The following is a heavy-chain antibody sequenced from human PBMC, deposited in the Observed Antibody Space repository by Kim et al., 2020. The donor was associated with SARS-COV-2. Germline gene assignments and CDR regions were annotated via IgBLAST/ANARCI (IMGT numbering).Heavy chain of an antibody. CDR2: INHSGST. CDR3: ARKDSTMVRGVIEDY. V-gene: IGHV4-34*01. D-gene: IGHD3-10*01. J-gene: IGHJ4*02. CDR1: GGSFSGYY. Sequence: SETLSLTCAVYGGSFSGYYWSWIRQPPGKGLEWIGEINHSGSTNYNPSLKSRVTISVDTSKNQFSLKLSSVTAADTAVYYCARKDSTMVRGVIEDYWGQG.